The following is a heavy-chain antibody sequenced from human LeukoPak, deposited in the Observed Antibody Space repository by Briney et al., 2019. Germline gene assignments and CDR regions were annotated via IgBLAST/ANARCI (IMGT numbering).Heavy chain of an antibody. CDR2: MNPNSGNT. CDR3: ARQNYYDSSGYYYRTRADY. CDR1: GYTFTSYD. J-gene: IGHJ4*02. V-gene: IGHV1-8*01. Sequence: ASVKVSCKASGYTFTSYDINWVRQATGQGLEWMGWMNPNSGNTGYAQKFQGRVTMTRNTSISTAYMELSSLRSEDTAVYYCARQNYYDSSGYYYRTRADYWGQGTLVTVSS. D-gene: IGHD3-22*01.